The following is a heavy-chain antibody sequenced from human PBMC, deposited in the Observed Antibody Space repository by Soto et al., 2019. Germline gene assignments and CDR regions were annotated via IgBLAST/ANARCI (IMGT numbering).Heavy chain of an antibody. CDR2: IYYSGSI. Sequence: SETLSLTCTVSGGSVSSTGYYWSWIRQLPGKGLEWIGYIYYSGSIYYNPSLKSRITISLDRSKNQLSLKLTSVTAADTAVYYCARARGYSHAAYYYNGIGVWGQGTTVTVSS. D-gene: IGHD5-18*01. J-gene: IGHJ6*02. CDR3: ARARGYSHAAYYYNGIGV. V-gene: IGHV4-31*03. CDR1: GGSVSSTGYY.